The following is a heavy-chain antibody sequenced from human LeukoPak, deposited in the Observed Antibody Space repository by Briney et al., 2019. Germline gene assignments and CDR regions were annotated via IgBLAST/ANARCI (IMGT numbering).Heavy chain of an antibody. J-gene: IGHJ3*02. V-gene: IGHV4-4*07. D-gene: IGHD2-15*01. CDR1: GGSISSYH. CDR3: AREPPRRNIVVVVAATVEAFDI. Sequence: PSETLSLTCTVPGGSISSYHGSWIRQPAGKGLEWIGRIYTSGSTNYNPSLKSRVTMSVDTSKNQFSLKLSSVTAADTAVYYCAREPPRRNIVVVVAATVEAFDIWGQGTMVTVSS. CDR2: IYTSGST.